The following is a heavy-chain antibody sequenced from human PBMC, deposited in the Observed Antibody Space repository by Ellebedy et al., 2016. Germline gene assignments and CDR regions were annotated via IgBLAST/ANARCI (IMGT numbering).Heavy chain of an antibody. V-gene: IGHV4-4*02. Sequence: SETLSLTCAVSGGSISSSNWWSWVRQPRGKGLEWIGEIYHSVSTNYNPSLKSRVTISVDKSKNQFSLKLSSVTAADTAVYYCARDRGSGSYYKEEGDYWGQGTLVTVSS. CDR1: GGSISSSNW. D-gene: IGHD3-10*01. CDR3: ARDRGSGSYYKEEGDY. J-gene: IGHJ4*02. CDR2: IYHSVST.